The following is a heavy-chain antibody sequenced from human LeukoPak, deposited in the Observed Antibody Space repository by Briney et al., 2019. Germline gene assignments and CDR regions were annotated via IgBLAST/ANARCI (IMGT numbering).Heavy chain of an antibody. V-gene: IGHV4-39*01. J-gene: IGHJ4*02. Sequence: PSETLSLTCTVSGGSISSSSYYWGWIRQPPWKGLEWIGSIYYSGSTYYNPSLKSRVTISVDTSKNQFSLKLSSVTAADTAVYYCARLNHGDLPPKKIDYWGQGTLVTLSS. CDR3: ARLNHGDLPPKKIDY. D-gene: IGHD4-17*01. CDR2: IYYSGST. CDR1: GGSISSSSYY.